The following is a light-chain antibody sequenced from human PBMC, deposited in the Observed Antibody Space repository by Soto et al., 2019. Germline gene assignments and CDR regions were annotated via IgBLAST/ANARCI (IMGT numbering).Light chain of an antibody. V-gene: IGKV1-33*01. CDR2: DAS. CDR1: QDISNY. CDR3: QHYNSYSEA. Sequence: DIKMTQSPSSLSASVGDRVTITCQASQDISNYLNWYQQKPGKAPKLLIYDASNLETGVPSRFSGRGYGTDFTFTISSLQPEDFATYYCQHYNSYSEAFGQGTKVDMK. J-gene: IGKJ1*01.